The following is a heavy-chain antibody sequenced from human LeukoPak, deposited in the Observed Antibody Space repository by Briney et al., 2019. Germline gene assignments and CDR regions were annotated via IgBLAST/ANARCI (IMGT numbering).Heavy chain of an antibody. Sequence: ASVKVSCKASGYTFTSYAMNWVRQAPGQGLEWMGWINTNTGNPTYAPGFTGRFVFSLDTSVNTAYLQISSLKAEDTAVYYCARVVHPYDYESSGLTYDAFDIWGQGTMVTVSS. D-gene: IGHD3-22*01. CDR2: INTNTGNP. CDR1: GYTFTSYA. V-gene: IGHV7-4-1*02. J-gene: IGHJ3*02. CDR3: ARVVHPYDYESSGLTYDAFDI.